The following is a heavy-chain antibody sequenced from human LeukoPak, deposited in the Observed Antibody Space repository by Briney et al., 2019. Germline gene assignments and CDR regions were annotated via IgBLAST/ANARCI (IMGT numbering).Heavy chain of an antibody. D-gene: IGHD2-2*01. Sequence: SETLSLTCAVYGGSFNDYYWSWIRQPPGKGLEWIGEIHQSGTTNYNPSLKSRVTISVDTSKNQFSLRLNSVTAADTSVYYCARVETLPAWVQHWGQGTLVTVSS. J-gene: IGHJ1*01. CDR1: GGSFNDYY. CDR3: ARVETLPAWVQH. V-gene: IGHV4-34*01. CDR2: IHQSGTT.